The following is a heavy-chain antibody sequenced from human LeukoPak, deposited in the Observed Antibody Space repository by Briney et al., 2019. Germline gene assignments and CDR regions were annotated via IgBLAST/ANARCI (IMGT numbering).Heavy chain of an antibody. Sequence: SQTLSLTCAISGDRVSSNSVAWNWIRQSPSRGLEWLGRTYYRSKWFNDSADSVKSRITINPDTSKNQFSLRLNSVTPEDTAVYYCARTDCSGGSCPYQFDYWGQGTLVTVSS. CDR1: GDRVSSNSVA. CDR3: ARTDCSGGSCPYQFDY. D-gene: IGHD2-15*01. CDR2: TYYRSKWFN. V-gene: IGHV6-1*01. J-gene: IGHJ4*02.